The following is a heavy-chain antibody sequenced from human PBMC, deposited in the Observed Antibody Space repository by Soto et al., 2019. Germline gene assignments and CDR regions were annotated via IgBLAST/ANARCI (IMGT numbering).Heavy chain of an antibody. D-gene: IGHD3-22*01. Sequence: SETLSLTCTVSGGSISSGDYYWSWIRQPPGKGLEWIGYIYYSGSTYYNPSLKDRVTISVDTSKNQFSLKLSSVTAADTAVYYCASAAYYDSSGYYYLDYWGQGTLVTVSS. V-gene: IGHV4-30-4*01. J-gene: IGHJ4*02. CDR3: ASAAYYDSSGYYYLDY. CDR1: GGSISSGDYY. CDR2: IYYSGST.